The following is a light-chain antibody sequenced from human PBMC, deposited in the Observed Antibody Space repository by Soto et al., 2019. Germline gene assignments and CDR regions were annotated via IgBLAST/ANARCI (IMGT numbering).Light chain of an antibody. CDR3: KSYTSKSTGV. CDR2: EVS. V-gene: IGLV2-14*01. Sequence: QSALTQPASLSGSPGQSITISCTGTSSDVGGYNYVSWYQQHPGKAPKLIIYEVSNRPSGVSNRFSGSKSGNTASLTISGLQAEDEDDYYCKSYTSKSTGVFGTGTKLTVL. CDR1: SSDVGGYNY. J-gene: IGLJ1*01.